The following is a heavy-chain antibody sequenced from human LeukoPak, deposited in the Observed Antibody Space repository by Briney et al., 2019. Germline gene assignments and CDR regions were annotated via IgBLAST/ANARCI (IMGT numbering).Heavy chain of an antibody. V-gene: IGHV3-7*03. CDR3: ARDSTWLLDY. CDR1: GFTFSSHW. D-gene: IGHD6-19*01. CDR2: IKEDGSVK. Sequence: GGSLRLSCTASGFTFSSHWMTWVRQPPGKGLEWVANIKEDGSVKYYVDSVKGRFTISRDNTENALYLQMNSLRADDTAVYFCARDSTWLLDYWGQGTLITVSS. J-gene: IGHJ4*02.